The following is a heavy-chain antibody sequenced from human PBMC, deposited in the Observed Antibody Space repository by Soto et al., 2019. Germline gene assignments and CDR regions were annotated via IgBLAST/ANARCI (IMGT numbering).Heavy chain of an antibody. V-gene: IGHV3-30-3*01. CDR1: GVTFSSYA. J-gene: IGHJ4*02. D-gene: IGHD6-13*01. Sequence: GGSLRLACAASGVTFSSYAMHWVRQAPGKGLEWVAVISYDGSNKYYADSVKGRFTISRDNSKNTLYLQMNSLRAEDTAVYYCASFGIAAAGTYYFDYWGQGTLVTVSS. CDR3: ASFGIAAAGTYYFDY. CDR2: ISYDGSNK.